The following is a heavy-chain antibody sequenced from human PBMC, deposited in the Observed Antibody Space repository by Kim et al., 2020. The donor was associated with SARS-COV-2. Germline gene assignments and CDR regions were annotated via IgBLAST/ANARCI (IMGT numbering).Heavy chain of an antibody. CDR2: ISYDGSNK. Sequence: GGSLRLSCAASGFTFSSYGMHWVRQAPGKGLEWVAVISYDGSNKYYADSVKGRFTISRDNSKNTLYLQMNSLRAEDTAVYYCANARRIAAAGGSGMDVWGQGTTVTVSS. V-gene: IGHV3-30*18. CDR3: ANARRIAAAGGSGMDV. J-gene: IGHJ6*02. D-gene: IGHD6-13*01. CDR1: GFTFSSYG.